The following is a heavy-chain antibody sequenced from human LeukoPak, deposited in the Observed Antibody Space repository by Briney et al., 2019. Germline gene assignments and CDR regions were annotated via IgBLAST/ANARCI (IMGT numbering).Heavy chain of an antibody. CDR2: ISAYNGNT. Sequence: ASVKVSCKASGYTFTSYGMSWVRHAPGQGLEWMGWISAYNGNTNYAQKLQGRVTMTTDTSTSTAYMELRSLRSDDTAVYCCARGLVATTEIDYWGQGTLVTVSS. V-gene: IGHV1-18*01. CDR1: GYTFTSYG. J-gene: IGHJ4*02. CDR3: ARGLVATTEIDY. D-gene: IGHD5-12*01.